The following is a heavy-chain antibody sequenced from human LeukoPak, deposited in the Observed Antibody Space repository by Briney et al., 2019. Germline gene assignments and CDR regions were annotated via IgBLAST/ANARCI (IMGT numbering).Heavy chain of an antibody. V-gene: IGHV4-59*12. D-gene: IGHD5-18*01. J-gene: IGHJ4*02. Sequence: SETLSLTCTVSGGSISSYYWSWIRQPPGKGLGWIGYIYYSGSTNYNPSLKSRVTISVDTSKNQFSLRLSSVTAADTAVYYCARGGTAMVTPFDYWGQGTLVTVSS. CDR1: GGSISSYY. CDR2: IYYSGST. CDR3: ARGGTAMVTPFDY.